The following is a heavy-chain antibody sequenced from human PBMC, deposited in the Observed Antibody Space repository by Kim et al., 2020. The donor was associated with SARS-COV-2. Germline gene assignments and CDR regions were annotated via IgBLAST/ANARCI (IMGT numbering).Heavy chain of an antibody. Sequence: SETLSLTCFVSGDSISNYYWSWIRQPPGKRLECIAWVHPSGRSVYNPSLKSRVTISLDTSLSLFSLTLRSVTAADTAVYYCARHENSGTYPLDNWGQGTLLTVSS. CDR2: VHPSGRS. CDR1: GDSISNYY. V-gene: IGHV4-59*08. J-gene: IGHJ4*02. D-gene: IGHD3-10*01. CDR3: ARHENSGTYPLDN.